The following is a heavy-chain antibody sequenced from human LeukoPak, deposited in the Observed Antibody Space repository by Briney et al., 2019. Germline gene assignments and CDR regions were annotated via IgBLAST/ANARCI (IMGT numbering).Heavy chain of an antibody. J-gene: IGHJ4*02. CDR1: GITFSSYA. Sequence: GGSLRLSCAPSGITFSSYAMSWVRQAPGKGLEWVSGISDSGGSTYYADSVKGRFTISRDNSKNTLYLQVNSLRAEDTAVYYCAKGYCSGGSCWDYFDYWGQGTLVTVSS. D-gene: IGHD2-15*01. CDR3: AKGYCSGGSCWDYFDY. V-gene: IGHV3-23*01. CDR2: ISDSGGST.